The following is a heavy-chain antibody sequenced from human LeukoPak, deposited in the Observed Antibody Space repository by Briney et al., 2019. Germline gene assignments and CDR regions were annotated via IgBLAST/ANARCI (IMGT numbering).Heavy chain of an antibody. D-gene: IGHD6-13*01. CDR1: GGSISSSNW. CDR3: ARDAFGYSSSWYEVDY. J-gene: IGHJ4*02. CDR2: IYHSGST. Sequence: SETLSLTCAVSGGSISSSNWWSWVRPPPGKGLEWIGEIYHSGSTNYNPSLKSRVTISVDKSKNQFSLKLSSVTAADTAVYYCARDAFGYSSSWYEVDYWGQGTLVTVSS. V-gene: IGHV4-4*02.